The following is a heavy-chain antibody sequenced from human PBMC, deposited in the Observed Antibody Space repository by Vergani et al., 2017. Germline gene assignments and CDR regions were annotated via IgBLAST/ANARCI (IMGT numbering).Heavy chain of an antibody. J-gene: IGHJ6*02. D-gene: IGHD2-15*01. CDR1: GFTFDDYA. Sequence: EVQLVESGGVVVQPGGSLRLSCAASGFTFDDYAMHWVRQAPGKGLEWVSLISWDGGSTYYTDSVKGRFTISRDNSKNSLYLQMNSLRAEDTALYYCAKDVRDCXGGSCYSYYYGMDVWGQGTTVTVSS. V-gene: IGHV3-43D*03. CDR2: ISWDGGST. CDR3: AKDVRDCXGGSCYSYYYGMDV.